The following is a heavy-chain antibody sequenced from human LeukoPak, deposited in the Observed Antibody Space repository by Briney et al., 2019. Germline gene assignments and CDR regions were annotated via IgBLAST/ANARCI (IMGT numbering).Heavy chain of an antibody. D-gene: IGHD2-15*01. V-gene: IGHV1-18*01. J-gene: IGHJ3*02. CDR2: ISAYNGNT. CDR3: ARGDGYCSGGSCYPEAFDI. Sequence: ASVKVSCKASGGTFSSYAISWVRQAPGQGLEWMGWISAYNGNTNYAQKLQGRVTMTTDTSTSTAYMELRSLRSDDTAVYYCARGDGYCSGGSCYPEAFDIWGQGTMVTVSS. CDR1: GGTFSSYA.